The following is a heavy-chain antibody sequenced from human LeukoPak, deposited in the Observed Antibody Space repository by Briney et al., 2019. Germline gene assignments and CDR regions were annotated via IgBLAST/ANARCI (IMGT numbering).Heavy chain of an antibody. Sequence: ASVKVSCKASGYTFSTYGINWVRQAPGQGLEWMGWISAYNGNTNYAQELQGRVTMTTDTSTSTAYMELRSQRSDDTAVYYCARDDALVATGSFDYWGQGTLVTVSS. V-gene: IGHV1-18*01. CDR1: GYTFSTYG. CDR3: ARDDALVATGSFDY. CDR2: ISAYNGNT. D-gene: IGHD5-12*01. J-gene: IGHJ4*02.